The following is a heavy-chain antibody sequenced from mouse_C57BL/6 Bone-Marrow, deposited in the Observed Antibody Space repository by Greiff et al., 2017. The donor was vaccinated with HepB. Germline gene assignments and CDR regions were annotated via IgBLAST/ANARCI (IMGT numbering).Heavy chain of an antibody. CDR3: TVIYYYGSSYVFDY. Sequence: EVQLQQSGTVLARPGASVKMSCKTSGYTFTSYWMHWVKQRPGQGLEWIGAIYPGNSDTSYNQKFKGKAKLTAVTSASTAYMELSSLTNEDSAVYYCTVIYYYGSSYVFDYWGQGTTLTVSS. V-gene: IGHV1-5*01. CDR2: IYPGNSDT. J-gene: IGHJ2*01. D-gene: IGHD1-1*01. CDR1: GYTFTSYW.